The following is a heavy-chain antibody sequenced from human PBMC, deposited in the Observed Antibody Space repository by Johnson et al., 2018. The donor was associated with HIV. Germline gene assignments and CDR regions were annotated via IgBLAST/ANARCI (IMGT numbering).Heavy chain of an antibody. Sequence: VQLVESGGGLVQPGGSLRLSCAASGFTFSNYWMHWVRQAPGKGLVWVSRINSDGTNTTYADSVKGRFTISRDNARNTLFLKMHSLRAEDTAVYYCASAYTANIWGQGTKVTVSS. D-gene: IGHD2-21*02. CDR2: INSDGTNT. CDR1: GFTFSNYW. V-gene: IGHV3-74*02. CDR3: ASAYTANI. J-gene: IGHJ3*02.